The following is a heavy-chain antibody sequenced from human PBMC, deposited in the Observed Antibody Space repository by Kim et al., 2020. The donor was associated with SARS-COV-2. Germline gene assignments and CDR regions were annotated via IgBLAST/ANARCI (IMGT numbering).Heavy chain of an antibody. CDR3: ARVAFGGVIGGSDY. Sequence: NPSLKSRVTISVDTSKNQFSLKLSSVTAADTAVFYCARVAFGGVIGGSDYWGQGTLVTVSS. J-gene: IGHJ4*02. D-gene: IGHD3-16*02. V-gene: IGHV4-59*01.